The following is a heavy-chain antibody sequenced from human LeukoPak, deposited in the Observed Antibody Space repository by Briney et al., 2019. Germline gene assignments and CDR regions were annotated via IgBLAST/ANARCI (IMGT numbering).Heavy chain of an antibody. CDR1: GFTVSSNY. J-gene: IGHJ6*02. V-gene: IGHV3-66*01. CDR2: IYSGGST. D-gene: IGHD3-9*01. Sequence: GGSLRLSCAASGFTVSSNYMSWVRQAPGKGLEWVSVIYSGGSTYYADSVKGRFTISRDNSKNTLYLQMNSLRAEDTAVYYCARDAFLGRYFDWLPPHQDYGMDVWGQGTTVTVSS. CDR3: ARDAFLGRYFDWLPPHQDYGMDV.